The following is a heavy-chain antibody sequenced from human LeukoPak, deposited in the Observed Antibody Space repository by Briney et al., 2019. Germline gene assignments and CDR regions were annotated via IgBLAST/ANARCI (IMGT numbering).Heavy chain of an antibody. CDR2: VTDTGGNT. V-gene: IGHV3-23*01. D-gene: IGHD2-15*01. Sequence: GGFLRLSCAASGFTFSSYAMTWVRQAPVKGLEWLSVVTDTGGNTYHADSVKGQFTISRDNSKNTVYLEMNSLRVEDTAVYYCAKGTVRSCSGPSCYPLDSWGQGTLVTVSS. J-gene: IGHJ4*02. CDR1: GFTFSSYA. CDR3: AKGTVRSCSGPSCYPLDS.